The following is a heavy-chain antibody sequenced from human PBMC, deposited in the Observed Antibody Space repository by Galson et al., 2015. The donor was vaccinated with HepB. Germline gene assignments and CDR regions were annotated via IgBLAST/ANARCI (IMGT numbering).Heavy chain of an antibody. CDR3: TTDLLWFGEIVEDY. D-gene: IGHD3-10*01. J-gene: IGHJ4*02. Sequence: SLRLSCAASGFTFSSYGMHWVRQAPGKGLEWVAVISYDGSNKYYADSVKGRFTISRDNSKNTLYLQMNSLKTEDTAVYYCTTDLLWFGEIVEDYWGQGTLVTVSS. CDR1: GFTFSSYG. V-gene: IGHV3-30*03. CDR2: ISYDGSNK.